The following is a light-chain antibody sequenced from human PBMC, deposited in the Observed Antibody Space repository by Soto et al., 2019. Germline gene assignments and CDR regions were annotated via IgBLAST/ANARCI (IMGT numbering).Light chain of an antibody. Sequence: DIQMTQYPSTLSASVGDRVTVTCRASQSIGRWMAWYQQKPGRAPKVLIYDASSLESGVPSRFSGSGSGTEFTLTISSLQPDDFATYFCQHYSTYPLTFGQGTRLEIK. CDR2: DAS. CDR1: QSIGRW. V-gene: IGKV1-5*01. CDR3: QHYSTYPLT. J-gene: IGKJ5*01.